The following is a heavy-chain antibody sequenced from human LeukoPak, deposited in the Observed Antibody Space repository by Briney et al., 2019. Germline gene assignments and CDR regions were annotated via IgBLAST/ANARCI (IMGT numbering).Heavy chain of an antibody. Sequence: SETLSLTCTVSGDSISKDYYCWAWIRQPPGKGLEWIGTIYNNANTYYNPPLESRVTMSVDASKNQISLTLTSVTAADTAVCYCARDHIDGFNPNNWFDPWGQGTLVTVSS. J-gene: IGHJ5*02. V-gene: IGHV4-39*07. CDR1: GDSISKDYYC. CDR3: ARDHIDGFNPNNWFDP. CDR2: IYNNANT. D-gene: IGHD5-24*01.